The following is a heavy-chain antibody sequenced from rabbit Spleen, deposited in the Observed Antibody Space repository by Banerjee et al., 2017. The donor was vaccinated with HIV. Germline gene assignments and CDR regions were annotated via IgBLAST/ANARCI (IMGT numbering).Heavy chain of an antibody. CDR3: ARAPGYSTATGSYYANI. J-gene: IGHJ4*02. V-gene: IGHV1S69*01. Sequence: QSVEESGGRLVTPGTPLTLTCTASGFTISSYYMQWVRQAPGKGLEYIGFINPGGSAYYASWVNGRFTISKTSTTVDLKITSPTTEDTATYFCARAPGYSTATGSYYANIWGPGTLSPS. CDR1: GFTISSYY. D-gene: IGHD7-1*01. CDR2: INPGGSA.